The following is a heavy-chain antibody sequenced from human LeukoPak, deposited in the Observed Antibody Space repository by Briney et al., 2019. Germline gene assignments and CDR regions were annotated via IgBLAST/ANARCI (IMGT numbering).Heavy chain of an antibody. Sequence: GGSLRLSCAASGFTFSSYEMNWVRQAPGKGLEWVSYISSSGSTIYYADSVKGRFTISRDNAKNSLYLQMNSLRAEDTAVYYCARVSIGLDAFDIWGQGTMVTVSS. J-gene: IGHJ3*02. CDR2: ISSSGSTI. CDR3: ARVSIGLDAFDI. V-gene: IGHV3-48*03. CDR1: GFTFSSYE. D-gene: IGHD2/OR15-2a*01.